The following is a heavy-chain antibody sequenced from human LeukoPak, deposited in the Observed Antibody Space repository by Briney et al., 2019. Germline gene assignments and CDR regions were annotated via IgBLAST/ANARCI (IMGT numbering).Heavy chain of an antibody. Sequence: GGSLRLSCAASGFTFSSYSMNWVRQAPGKGLEWVSSISSSSSYIYYADSVKGRFTISRDNAKNSLYLQMSSLRAEDTAVYYCARATEGTGTRRPINAFDIWGQGTMVTVSS. CDR3: ARATEGTGTRRPINAFDI. CDR2: ISSSSSYI. D-gene: IGHD1-1*01. CDR1: GFTFSSYS. V-gene: IGHV3-21*01. J-gene: IGHJ3*02.